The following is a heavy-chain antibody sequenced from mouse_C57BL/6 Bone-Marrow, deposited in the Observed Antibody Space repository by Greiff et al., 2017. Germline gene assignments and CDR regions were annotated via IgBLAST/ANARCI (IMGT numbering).Heavy chain of an antibody. J-gene: IGHJ2*01. D-gene: IGHD1-1*01. CDR1: GYTFTSYW. CDR2: IYPGSGST. Sequence: VQLQQPGAELVKPGASVKMSCKASGYTFTSYWITWVKQRPGQGLEWIGDIYPGSGSTNYNEKFKSKATLTVDTSSSTAYMQLSSLTSEDSAVYYCAREIYYYGSSYYFDYWGQGTTRTVA. CDR3: AREIYYYGSSYYFDY. V-gene: IGHV1-55*01.